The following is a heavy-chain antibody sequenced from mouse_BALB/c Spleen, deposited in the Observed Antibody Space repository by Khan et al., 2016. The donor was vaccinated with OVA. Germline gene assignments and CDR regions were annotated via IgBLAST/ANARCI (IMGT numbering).Heavy chain of an antibody. CDR3: ARWGMGY. Sequence: VQLQQSGTELVRPGTSVNISCKASGDAFTNYWLGWVKQRPGHGLEWIGDIYPGSGNTYYNEKFKGKVKLTADKSSSTAYMQFSALTSEDSAVYLCARWGMGYWGQGTSVTVSS. J-gene: IGHJ4*01. V-gene: IGHV1-63*01. CDR2: IYPGSGNT. CDR1: GDAFTNYW.